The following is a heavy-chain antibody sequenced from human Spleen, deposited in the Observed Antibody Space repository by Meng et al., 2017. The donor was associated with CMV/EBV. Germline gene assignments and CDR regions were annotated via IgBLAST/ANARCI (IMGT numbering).Heavy chain of an antibody. Sequence: GESLKISCAASGITFSGNGMNWVRQAPGKGLEWIAVVWYVSNKKYYASSVKGRFTISRDNPGNTVYLQMNSLTAEDTAVYFCAKPSRQYFDWSGGFDSWGQGVLVTVSS. D-gene: IGHD3-9*01. CDR2: VWYVSNKK. J-gene: IGHJ4*02. CDR3: AKPSRQYFDWSGGFDS. CDR1: GITFSGNG. V-gene: IGHV3-33*06.